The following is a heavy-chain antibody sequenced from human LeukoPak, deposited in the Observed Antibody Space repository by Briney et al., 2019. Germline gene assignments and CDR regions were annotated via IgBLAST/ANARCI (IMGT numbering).Heavy chain of an antibody. CDR1: GFTVGTNS. D-gene: IGHD2-21*01. CDR3: ASAREYCGSAECYEYFQH. J-gene: IGHJ1*01. CDR2: IYSGGST. V-gene: IGHV3-53*01. Sequence: GGSLGLSCAASGFTVGTNSMSWVRQSPGKGLEWVSVIYSGGSTYYADSVNGRFTISRDNSRNTLLLQMNSLRAEDTALYYCASAREYCGSAECYEYFQHWGQGTLVTVSS.